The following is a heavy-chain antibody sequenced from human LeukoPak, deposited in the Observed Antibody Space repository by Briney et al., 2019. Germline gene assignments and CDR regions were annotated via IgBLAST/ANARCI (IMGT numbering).Heavy chain of an antibody. V-gene: IGHV3-48*01. CDR2: ISSSSSTI. D-gene: IGHD4-4*01. CDR3: ARDKGDYSNYYYYYGMDV. CDR1: GFTFSSYS. Sequence: GGSLRLSCAASGFTFSSYSMNWVRQAPGKGLEWVSYISSSSSTIYYADSVKGRFTISRDNAKNSLYLQMNGLRAEDTAVYYCARDKGDYSNYYYYYGMDVWGQGTTVTVSS. J-gene: IGHJ6*02.